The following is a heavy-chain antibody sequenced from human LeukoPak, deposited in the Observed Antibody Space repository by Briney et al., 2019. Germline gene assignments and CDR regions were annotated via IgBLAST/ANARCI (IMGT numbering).Heavy chain of an antibody. CDR1: GFTFSNAW. CDR2: ISGGGRGT. CDR3: ARERYFDY. V-gene: IGHV3-23*01. Sequence: PGGSLRLSCAASGFTFSNAWMSWVRQAPGKGLEWVSTISGGGRGTDYADSVKGQFTISRDNSKNTLYLQMNSLRAEDTAVYYCARERYFDYWGQGTLVTVSS. J-gene: IGHJ4*02.